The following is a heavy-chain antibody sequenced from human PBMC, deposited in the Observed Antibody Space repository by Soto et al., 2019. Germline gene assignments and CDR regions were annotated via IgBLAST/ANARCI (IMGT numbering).Heavy chain of an antibody. Sequence: PGGSLRLSCAASGFTFSSYGMQWVRQAPGKGLEWVAVIWHDGSNQYYADSVKGRFTISRDKSNNSLYLQLNSLRAEDTAVYYCARERGQLDYWGQGTLVTVSS. CDR1: GFTFSSYG. D-gene: IGHD5-18*01. V-gene: IGHV3-33*01. CDR2: IWHDGSNQ. CDR3: ARERGQLDY. J-gene: IGHJ4*02.